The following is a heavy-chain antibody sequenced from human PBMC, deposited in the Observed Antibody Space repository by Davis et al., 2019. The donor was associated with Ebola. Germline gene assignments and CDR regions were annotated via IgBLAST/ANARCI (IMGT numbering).Heavy chain of an antibody. CDR3: VRGRQQPSL. Sequence: GGSLRLSCAASGFTFSSYSMNWVRQAPGKGLEWVGVIRSKAYGGTAEYAASVTGRFTISRDDSKGIAYLHMNSLKTEDTALYYCVRGRQQPSLWGQGTLVSVSS. V-gene: IGHV3-49*04. CDR2: IRSKAYGGTA. D-gene: IGHD6-13*01. CDR1: GFTFSSYS. J-gene: IGHJ4*02.